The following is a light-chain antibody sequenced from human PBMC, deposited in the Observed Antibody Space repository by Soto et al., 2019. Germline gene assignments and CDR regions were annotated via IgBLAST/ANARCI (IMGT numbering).Light chain of an antibody. CDR1: QSVISKY. V-gene: IGKV3-20*01. J-gene: IGKJ1*01. CDR3: QQYGSSLTWT. Sequence: EVVLTQSPGTVSLSPGERVTLSCRASQSVISKYLAWYQQRPGQAPRLLIYAASSRATGIPDRFSGGGSGTYFTLSISSLEPEDFAVYYCQQYGSSLTWTFGQGTKVEMK. CDR2: AAS.